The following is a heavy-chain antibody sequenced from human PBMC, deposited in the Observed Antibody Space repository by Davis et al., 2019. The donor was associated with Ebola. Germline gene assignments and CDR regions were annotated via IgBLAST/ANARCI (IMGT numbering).Heavy chain of an antibody. CDR2: IYPGDSET. CDR1: GYSFTSYW. D-gene: IGHD6-13*01. J-gene: IGHJ3*02. V-gene: IGHV5-51*01. CDR3: ARPRLAAAGDAFDI. Sequence: GGSLRLSCKGSGYSFTSYWISRVRQMPGKGLEWMGSIYPGDSETRYSPSLQGQATISVDKSISTAYLRWSSLKASDTATYYCARPRLAAAGDAFDIWGQGTMVTVSS.